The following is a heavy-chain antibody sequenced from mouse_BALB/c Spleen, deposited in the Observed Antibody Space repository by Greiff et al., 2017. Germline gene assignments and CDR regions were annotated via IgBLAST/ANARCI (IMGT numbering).Heavy chain of an antibody. J-gene: IGHJ4*01. CDR2: IDPANGNT. CDR3: ARQAMDY. V-gene: IGHV14-3*02. CDR1: GSNIKDTY. Sequence: VQLKQSGAELVKPGASVKLSCTASGSNIKDTYMHWVKQRPEQGLEWIGRIDPANGNTKYDPKFQGKATITADTASNTAYLQLSSLTSEDTAVYYCARQAMDYWGEGSSDTVSS.